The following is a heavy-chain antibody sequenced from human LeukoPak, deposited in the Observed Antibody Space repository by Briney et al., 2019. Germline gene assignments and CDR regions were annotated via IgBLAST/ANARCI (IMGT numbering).Heavy chain of an antibody. Sequence: GRSLRLSCAASGFTFDDYAMHWVRQAPGKGLEWVSGISWNSGSIGYADSVKGRFTISRDNAKNSLYLQMNSLRAEDTALYYCAKDSGSSGFNHFDYWGQGTLVTVSS. CDR2: ISWNSGSI. V-gene: IGHV3-9*01. J-gene: IGHJ4*02. CDR1: GFTFDDYA. D-gene: IGHD6-19*01. CDR3: AKDSGSSGFNHFDY.